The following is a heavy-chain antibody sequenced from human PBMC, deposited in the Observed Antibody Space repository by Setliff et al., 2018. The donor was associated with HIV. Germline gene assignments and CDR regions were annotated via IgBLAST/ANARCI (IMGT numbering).Heavy chain of an antibody. J-gene: IGHJ6*03. D-gene: IGHD6-13*01. V-gene: IGHV4-38-2*01. CDR2: IYHSGST. CDR3: ARVSCSSWYSIPQYYYYSMDV. CDR1: AYSISSGYY. Sequence: SETLSLTCAVSAYSISSGYYWGWIRQPPGKGLEWIGGIYHSGSTYYNPSLMSRVTISVDTSKNQFSLKLRSVTAADTAVYYCARVSCSSWYSIPQYYYYSMDVWGNGTTVTVSS.